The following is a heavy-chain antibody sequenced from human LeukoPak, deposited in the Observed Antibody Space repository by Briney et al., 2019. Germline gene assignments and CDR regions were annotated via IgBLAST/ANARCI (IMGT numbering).Heavy chain of an antibody. Sequence: GGSLRLPCAASGFTFSNAWMSWVRQAPGKGLEWVGRIKSKTDGGTTDYAAPVKGRFTISRDDSKNTLYLQMNSLKTEDAAVYYCTTHYGSGSVDAFDIWGQGTMVTVSS. CDR3: TTHYGSGSVDAFDI. V-gene: IGHV3-15*01. CDR1: GFTFSNAW. J-gene: IGHJ3*02. CDR2: IKSKTDGGTT. D-gene: IGHD3-10*01.